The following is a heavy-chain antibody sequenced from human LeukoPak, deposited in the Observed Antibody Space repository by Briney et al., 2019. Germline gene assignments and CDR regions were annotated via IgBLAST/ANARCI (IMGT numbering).Heavy chain of an antibody. J-gene: IGHJ4*02. V-gene: IGHV4-39*01. Sequence: KPSETLSLTCTVSGGSISSSSYYWGWIRQPPGKGLEWIGSIYYSGSTYYNPSLKSRVTISVDTSKNQFSLKLSSVTAADTAVYYCASPLAVLSSSNDGHFDYWGQGTLVTVSS. CDR2: IYYSGST. D-gene: IGHD6-6*01. CDR1: GGSISSSSYY. CDR3: ASPLAVLSSSNDGHFDY.